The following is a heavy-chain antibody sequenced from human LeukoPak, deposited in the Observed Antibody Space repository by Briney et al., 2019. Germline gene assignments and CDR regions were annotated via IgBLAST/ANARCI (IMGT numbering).Heavy chain of an antibody. CDR2: ISWNSGSI. Sequence: GGSLRLSCAASGFTFDDYAMHWVRQAPGKGLEWVSGISWNSGSIGYADSVKGRFTISRDNAKNSLYLQMNSLRAEDTALYYCAKDNYYYDSSGYLRGNWFDPWGQGTLVTVSS. CDR3: AKDNYYYDSSGYLRGNWFDP. J-gene: IGHJ5*02. V-gene: IGHV3-9*01. CDR1: GFTFDDYA. D-gene: IGHD3-22*01.